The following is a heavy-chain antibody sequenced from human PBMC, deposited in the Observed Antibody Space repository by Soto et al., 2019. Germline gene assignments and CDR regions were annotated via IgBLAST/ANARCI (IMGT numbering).Heavy chain of an antibody. D-gene: IGHD5-12*01. CDR3: ASQSGATMAGGAFDI. CDR2: IYPGDSDT. Sequence: GESLKISCKGSGYSFTSYWIGWVRQMPGKGLEWMGIIYPGDSDTRYSPSFQGQVTISADKSISTAYLQWSSLKVSDTAMYYCASQSGATMAGGAFDIWGQGTMVTVSS. CDR1: GYSFTSYW. V-gene: IGHV5-51*01. J-gene: IGHJ3*02.